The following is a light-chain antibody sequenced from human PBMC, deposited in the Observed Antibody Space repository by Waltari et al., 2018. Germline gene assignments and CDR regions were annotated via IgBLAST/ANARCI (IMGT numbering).Light chain of an antibody. CDR1: QGISNS. CDR3: QQYYSTPYT. Sequence: DLQITQYPASLPASVGDRLTIPRRASQGISNSLAWYQQKPGKAPKLLLYAASRLESGVPSRFSGSGSGTDYTLTISSLQPEDFATYYCQQYYSTPYTFGQGTKLEIK. V-gene: IGKV1-NL1*01. CDR2: AAS. J-gene: IGKJ2*01.